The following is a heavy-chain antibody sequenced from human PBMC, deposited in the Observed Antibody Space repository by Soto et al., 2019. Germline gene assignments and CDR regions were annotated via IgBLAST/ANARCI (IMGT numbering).Heavy chain of an antibody. CDR1: GFSLTTSGVG. CDR3: AHRLGGGRYWNTGTFDF. V-gene: IGHV2-5*02. D-gene: IGHD1-1*01. CDR2: IYWDDDK. Sequence: QITLKESGPTRVKPTQTLTLTCTFSGFSLTTSGVGVGWIRQPPGKALEWLALIYWDDDKRYSPSLKTRLTITKDTSNNQVVLTMTNMDPVDTATYYCAHRLGGGRYWNTGTFDFWGQGILITVSS. J-gene: IGHJ3*01.